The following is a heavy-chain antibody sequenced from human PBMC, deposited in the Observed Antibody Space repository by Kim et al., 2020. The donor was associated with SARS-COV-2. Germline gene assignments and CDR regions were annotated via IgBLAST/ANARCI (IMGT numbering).Heavy chain of an antibody. CDR3: ARGGYSGYDAQPAWILSSYYGMEV. Sequence: SVKVSCKASGGTFSSYAISWVRQAPGQGLEWMGGIIPIFGTANYAQKFQGRVTITADESTSTAYMELSSLRSEDTAVYYCARGGYSGYDAQPAWILSSYYGMEVWGQGTTVTVSS. CDR1: GGTFSSYA. J-gene: IGHJ6*02. V-gene: IGHV1-69*13. CDR2: IIPIFGTA. D-gene: IGHD5-12*01.